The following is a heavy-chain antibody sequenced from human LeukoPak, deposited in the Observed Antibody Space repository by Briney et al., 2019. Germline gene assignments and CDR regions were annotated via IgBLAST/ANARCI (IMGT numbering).Heavy chain of an antibody. CDR1: GYTFTGCF. D-gene: IGHD6-6*01. CDR2: IAPNSGGT. J-gene: IGHJ4*02. Sequence: VASVKVSCKASGYTFTGCFMHWVRQAPGQGLEWMGWIAPNSGGTNYAQKFHGRVTMTRDTSINTAYMELSRLTSDDAAVYYCAREYSSSSGRLYDNWGLGTLVTVSS. V-gene: IGHV1-2*02. CDR3: AREYSSSSGRLYDN.